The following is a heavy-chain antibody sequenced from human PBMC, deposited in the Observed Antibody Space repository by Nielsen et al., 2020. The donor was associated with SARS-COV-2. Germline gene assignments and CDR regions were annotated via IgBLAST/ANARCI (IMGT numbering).Heavy chain of an antibody. Sequence: GESLKISCVASGFNFNTYSMNWVRQAPGKGLEWVSYISGGSATIYYADSVKGRFTISRDNVKNSLYLQLSSLSAEDTAVYYCARSPFHRSSWYSTDVWGQGTTVTVSS. CDR1: GFNFNTYS. CDR3: ARSPFHRSSWYSTDV. J-gene: IGHJ6*02. CDR2: ISGGSATI. V-gene: IGHV3-48*01. D-gene: IGHD6-13*01.